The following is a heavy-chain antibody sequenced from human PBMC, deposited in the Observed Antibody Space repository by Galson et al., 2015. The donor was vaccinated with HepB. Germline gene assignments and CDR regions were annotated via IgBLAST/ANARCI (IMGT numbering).Heavy chain of an antibody. V-gene: IGHV6-1*01. CDR3: ARERQQLVHSFYYYYMDV. J-gene: IGHJ6*03. CDR2: TYYRSQWYN. D-gene: IGHD6-13*01. CDR1: GDSVSSNSAS. Sequence: AISGDSVSSNSASWNWIRQSPSRGLEWLGRTYYRSQWYNDYAVSVKSRITINSDTSMNQFSLQLNSVTPEDTAVYFCARERQQLVHSFYYYYMDVWGEGTTVTVSS.